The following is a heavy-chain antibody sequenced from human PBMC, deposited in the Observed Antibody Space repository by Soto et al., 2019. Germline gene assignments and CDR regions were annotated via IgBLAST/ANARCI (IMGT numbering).Heavy chain of an antibody. CDR2: IIPIFGTA. CDR3: ASVLVIKSDYYYGMDV. CDR1: GGTFSSYA. D-gene: IGHD3-22*01. J-gene: IGHJ6*02. Sequence: SVKVSCKASGGTFSSYAISWVRQAPGQGLEWMGGIIPIFGTANYAQKFQGRVTITADESTSTAYMELSSLRSEDTAVYYCASVLVIKSDYYYGMDVWGQGTTVTVSS. V-gene: IGHV1-69*13.